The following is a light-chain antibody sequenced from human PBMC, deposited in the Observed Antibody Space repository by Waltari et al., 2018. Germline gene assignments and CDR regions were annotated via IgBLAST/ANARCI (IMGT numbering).Light chain of an antibody. CDR2: AAS. Sequence: AIRMTQSPSSFSASTGDRVTITCRANQGISTYLAWYQQKSGKAPKLLIYAASTLQSGVPSRFSGSGSGTDFTLTISCLQSEDFAIYYCQQYYTYPRTFGQGTKVEV. J-gene: IGKJ1*01. CDR3: QQYYTYPRT. V-gene: IGKV1-8*01. CDR1: QGISTY.